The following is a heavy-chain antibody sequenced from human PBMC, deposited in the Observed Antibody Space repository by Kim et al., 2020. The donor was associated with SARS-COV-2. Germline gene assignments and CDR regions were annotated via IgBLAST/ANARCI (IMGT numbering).Heavy chain of an antibody. CDR1: GFIFSSYA. V-gene: IGHV3-23*01. D-gene: IGHD6-13*01. CDR3: AKAHSSSWTSVFYYYYYMDV. Sequence: GGSLRLSCAASGFIFSSYAMSWVRQAPGKGLEWVSAISGSGVSTYYADSVKGRFTISRDNSKNTLYLQMNSLRAEDTAVYYCAKAHSSSWTSVFYYYYYMDVWGKGTTVTVSS. CDR2: ISGSGVST. J-gene: IGHJ6*03.